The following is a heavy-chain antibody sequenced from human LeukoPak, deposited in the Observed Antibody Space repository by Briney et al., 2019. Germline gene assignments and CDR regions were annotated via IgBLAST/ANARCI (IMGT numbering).Heavy chain of an antibody. CDR3: ARDAFGDFSY. V-gene: IGHV3-7*01. D-gene: IGHD3-10*01. J-gene: IGHJ4*02. CDR2: IRKDGGDI. Sequence: GGSLRLSCVGSGLSLGNYWMDWVRQAPGKGLEWVANIRKDGGDIHYVDSVKGRFTISRDNAKNSVYLQMHRLRAEDTAVYYCARDAFGDFSYWGQGILVAVSS. CDR1: GLSLGNYW.